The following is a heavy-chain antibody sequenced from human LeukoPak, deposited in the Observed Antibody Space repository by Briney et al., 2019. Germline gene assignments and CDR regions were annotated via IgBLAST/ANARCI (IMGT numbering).Heavy chain of an antibody. J-gene: IGHJ4*02. CDR2: INSGGRT. CDR3: AREYGDYVGY. V-gene: IGHV3-53*01. CDR1: GFTFSSDY. Sequence: GGSLRLSCAASGFTFSSDYMTWVRQAPGKGLEWVSLINSGGRTYYADSVKGRFTISRDNPKNTVYLQMNSLRAEDTAVYYCAREYGDYVGYWGQGTLVTVSS. D-gene: IGHD4-17*01.